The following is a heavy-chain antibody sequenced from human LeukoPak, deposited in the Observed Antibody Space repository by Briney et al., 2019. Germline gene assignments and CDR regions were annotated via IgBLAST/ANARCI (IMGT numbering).Heavy chain of an antibody. D-gene: IGHD3-22*01. V-gene: IGHV3-33*01. CDR2: IWYDGSNK. Sequence: GGSLRLSCAASGFTFSSYGMHWVRQAPGKGLEWVAVIWYDGSNKYYADSVKGRFTISRDNAKNSLYLQMNSLRAEDTAVYYCAREQGYDSSSDYWGQGTLVTVSS. CDR1: GFTFSSYG. CDR3: AREQGYDSSSDY. J-gene: IGHJ4*02.